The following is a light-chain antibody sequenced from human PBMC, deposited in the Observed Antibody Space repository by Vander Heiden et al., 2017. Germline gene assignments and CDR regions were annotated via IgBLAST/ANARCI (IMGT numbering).Light chain of an antibody. CDR2: EVS. J-gene: IGLJ3*02. Sequence: QSALTQPASVSGSPGQSITISCTGTSSDVGSYNLVSCYQQHPGKAPKLRIYEVSKRPAGVSNRFSGAKAGNTASRTISGLQAEDEADYYCCSYAGSSNWVFGGGTKLTVL. CDR3: CSYAGSSNWV. CDR1: SSDVGSYNL. V-gene: IGLV2-23*02.